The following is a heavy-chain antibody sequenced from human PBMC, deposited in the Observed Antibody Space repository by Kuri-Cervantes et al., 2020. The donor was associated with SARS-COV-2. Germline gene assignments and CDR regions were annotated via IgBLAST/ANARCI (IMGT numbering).Heavy chain of an antibody. V-gene: IGHV1-69*13. D-gene: IGHD6-19*01. CDR2: IIPIFGTA. J-gene: IGHJ4*02. Sequence: SVKVSCKASGYTFTSYDINWVRQAPGQGLEWMGRIIPIFGTANYAQKFQGRVTITADESTSTAYMELSSLRSEDTAVYYCAKTVAGTGIDYWGQGTLVTVSS. CDR1: GYTFTSYD. CDR3: AKTVAGTGIDY.